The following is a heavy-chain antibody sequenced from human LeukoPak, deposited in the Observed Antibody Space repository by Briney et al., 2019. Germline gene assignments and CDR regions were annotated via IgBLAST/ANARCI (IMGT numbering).Heavy chain of an antibody. Sequence: GGSLRLSCAASGFTFSSYWMHWVRQAPGKGLVWVSCINSDGSSTSYADSVKGRFTISRDNAKNTLFLQMNSLRAEDTAVYFCARVGTLYNWFDPWGQGTLVTVSS. CDR1: GFTFSSYW. D-gene: IGHD1-1*01. CDR3: ARVGTLYNWFDP. CDR2: INSDGSST. J-gene: IGHJ5*02. V-gene: IGHV3-74*01.